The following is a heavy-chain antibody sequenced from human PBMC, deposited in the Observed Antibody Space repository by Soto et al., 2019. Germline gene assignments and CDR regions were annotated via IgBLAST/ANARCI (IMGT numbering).Heavy chain of an antibody. CDR1: GFTFSSYG. Sequence: GGSLRLSCAASGFTFSSYGMHWVRQAPGKGLEWVAVISYDGSNKYYADSVKGRFTISRDNSKNTLYLQMNSLRAEDTAVYYCAKEDDFWKIDYWGQGTLVIVSS. CDR2: ISYDGSNK. D-gene: IGHD3-3*01. J-gene: IGHJ4*02. V-gene: IGHV3-30*18. CDR3: AKEDDFWKIDY.